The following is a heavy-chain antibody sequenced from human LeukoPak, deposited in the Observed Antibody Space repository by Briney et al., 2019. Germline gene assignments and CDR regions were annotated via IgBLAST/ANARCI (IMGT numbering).Heavy chain of an antibody. CDR3: ARMSYYYGSGSPLDFDY. D-gene: IGHD3-10*01. CDR2: IKQDGSEK. CDR1: GFTFSSYW. V-gene: IGHV3-7*01. Sequence: GGSLRLSCVASGFTFSSYWMSWVRQAPGKGLEWVANIKQDGSEKYYVDSVKGRFTISRDNAKNSLYLQMNSLRAEDTAVYYCARMSYYYGSGSPLDFDYWSQGTLVTVSS. J-gene: IGHJ4*02.